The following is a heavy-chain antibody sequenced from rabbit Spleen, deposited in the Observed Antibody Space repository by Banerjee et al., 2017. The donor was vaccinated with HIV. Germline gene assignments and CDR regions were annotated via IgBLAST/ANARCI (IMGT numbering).Heavy chain of an antibody. J-gene: IGHJ3*01. CDR2: VYTGSSGNT. CDR3: ARDVADNSRLTRLDL. CDR1: GFSLSASDF. Sequence: QEQLVESGGGLVQPEGSLTLTCTASGFSLSASDFIYWVRQAPGKGLEWIACVYTGSSGNTYYASWAKGRFTISKTSSTTVTLQMPSLTAADTATYFCARDVADNSRLTRLDLWGQGTLVTVS. D-gene: IGHD8-1*01. V-gene: IGHV1S45*01.